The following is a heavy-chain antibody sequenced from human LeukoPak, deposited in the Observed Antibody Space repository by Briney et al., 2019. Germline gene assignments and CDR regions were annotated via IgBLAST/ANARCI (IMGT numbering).Heavy chain of an antibody. Sequence: PSETLSLTCAVYGGSFSSYYWGWIRQPPGKGLEWIGSIYYSGSTYYNPSLKSRVTISVDTSKNQFSLKLSSVTAADTAVYYCATLAITIFGVASGDYWGQGTLVTVSS. CDR1: GGSFSSYY. CDR2: IYYSGST. D-gene: IGHD3-3*01. V-gene: IGHV4-39*01. CDR3: ATLAITIFGVASGDY. J-gene: IGHJ4*02.